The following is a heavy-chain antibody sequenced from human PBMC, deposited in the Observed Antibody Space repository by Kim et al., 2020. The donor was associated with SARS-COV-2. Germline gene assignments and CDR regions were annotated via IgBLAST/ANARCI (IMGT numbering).Heavy chain of an antibody. V-gene: IGHV3-21*01. D-gene: IGHD6-13*01. J-gene: IGHJ3*02. CDR1: GFTFSSYS. Sequence: GGSLRLSCAASGFTFSSYSMNWVRQAPGKGLEWVSCISSSSSHIYYADSVKGRFTISRDNARNSLYLQMNSLRAEDTAVYYCATERYSPNRGDAFDIWG. CDR3: ATERYSPNRGDAFDI. CDR2: ISSSSSHI.